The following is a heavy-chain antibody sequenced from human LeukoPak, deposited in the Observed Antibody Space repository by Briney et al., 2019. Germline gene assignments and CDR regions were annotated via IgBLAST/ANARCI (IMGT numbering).Heavy chain of an antibody. J-gene: IGHJ4*02. D-gene: IGHD2-21*01. CDR2: INQDGSEK. CDR1: GFTFSNYW. Sequence: GGSLRLSCAASGFTFSNYWMSWVRHAPGKGLEWVANINQDGSEKSYVDSVEGRFTISRNNAKKSLYLHVNSLRAEDTAVYYCARDIYGGHDYWGQGTLLTLSS. V-gene: IGHV3-7*04. CDR3: ARDIYGGHDY.